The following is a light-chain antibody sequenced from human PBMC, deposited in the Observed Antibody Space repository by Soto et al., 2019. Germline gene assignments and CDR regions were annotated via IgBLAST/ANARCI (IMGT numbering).Light chain of an antibody. Sequence: EIVMTQSPATLSLSPGESATLSCRASQNVGVHLAWYQQKPGQAPRLLIYAASTRATGFPARFSGSGSGTEFTLTISSLQSDDFAFYYCQHYNAWPHTFGGGTRVEIK. V-gene: IGKV3-15*01. CDR1: QNVGVH. J-gene: IGKJ4*01. CDR3: QHYNAWPHT. CDR2: AAS.